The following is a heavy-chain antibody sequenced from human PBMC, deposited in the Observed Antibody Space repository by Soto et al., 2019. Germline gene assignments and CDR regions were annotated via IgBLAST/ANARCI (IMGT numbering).Heavy chain of an antibody. CDR2: IWYDGSNT. V-gene: IGHV3-33*06. CDR1: GFTFSASG. Sequence: QVQLVASGGGVVQPGRSLRLSCAASGFTFSASGMHWVRQAPGKGLEWVAHIWYDGSNTYYADSVKGRFTISRDNSKDTLYLQMNNLRAEDTAVYYCAKDNPSVHQWGQGTLVTVSS. CDR3: AKDNPSVHQ. J-gene: IGHJ4*02.